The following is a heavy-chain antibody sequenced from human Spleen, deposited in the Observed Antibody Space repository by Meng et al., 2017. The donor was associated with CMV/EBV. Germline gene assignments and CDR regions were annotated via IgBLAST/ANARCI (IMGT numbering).Heavy chain of an antibody. CDR1: GDSFSRYY. D-gene: IGHD3-3*01. J-gene: IGHJ5*01. CDR3: ARYDFWSGNNCFDS. CDR2: IYYSGST. V-gene: IGHV4-59*01. Sequence: SETLSLTCTVSGDSFSRYYWTWIRQPPGQGLEYIGYIYYSGSTNYNPSLKSRVTISVDTSKNQFSLRLTSVTTADTAVYYCARYDFWSGNNCFDSWGQGNLVTVSS.